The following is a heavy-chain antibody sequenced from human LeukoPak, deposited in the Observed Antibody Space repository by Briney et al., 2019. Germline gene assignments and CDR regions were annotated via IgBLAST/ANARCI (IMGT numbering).Heavy chain of an antibody. Sequence: PSETLSLTCAVSGGSISSSNWWSWVRQPPGQGLEWIGEIYHSGSTNYNPSLKSRVTISVDTSKNQFSLKLSSVTAADTAIYYCARGGYYGSGNDFRFDPWGQGTLVTVSS. D-gene: IGHD3-10*01. CDR2: IYHSGST. CDR3: ARGGYYGSGNDFRFDP. J-gene: IGHJ5*02. V-gene: IGHV4-4*02. CDR1: GGSISSSNW.